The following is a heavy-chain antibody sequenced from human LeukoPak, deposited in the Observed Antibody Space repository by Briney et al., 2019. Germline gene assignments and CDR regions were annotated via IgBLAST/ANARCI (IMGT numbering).Heavy chain of an antibody. D-gene: IGHD2-2*02. CDR1: GYTFTGYY. V-gene: IGHV1-2*02. CDR2: INPNSGGT. CDR3: ARDGLDCSSTSCYSWFDP. Sequence: ASVKVSFKASGYTFTGYYMHWVRQAPGQGLEWMGWINPNSGGTNYAQKFQGRVTMTRDTSISTAYMELSRLRSDDTAVYYCARDGLDCSSTSCYSWFDPWGQGTLVTVSS. J-gene: IGHJ5*02.